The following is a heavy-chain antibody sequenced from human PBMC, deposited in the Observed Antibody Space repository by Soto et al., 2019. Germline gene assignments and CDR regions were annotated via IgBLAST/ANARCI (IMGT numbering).Heavy chain of an antibody. V-gene: IGHV2-5*01. D-gene: IGHD6-19*01. CDR1: GFSLSTSGVG. Sequence: KESGPTLVKPTQTLTLTCTFSGFSLSTSGVGVGWIRQPPGKALEWLALIYWNDDKRYSPSLKSRLTITKDTSKNQVVLTMTNMDPVDTATYYCAHRPSGWYLFDYWGQGTLVTVSS. J-gene: IGHJ4*02. CDR3: AHRPSGWYLFDY. CDR2: IYWNDDK.